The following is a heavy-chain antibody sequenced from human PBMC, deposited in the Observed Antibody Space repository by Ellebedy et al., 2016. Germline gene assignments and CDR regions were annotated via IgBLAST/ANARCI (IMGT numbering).Heavy chain of an antibody. J-gene: IGHJ4*02. Sequence: GGSLRLSCAASGFTVSSNYMSWVRQAPGKGLEWISVIYSGENTYYADSVKGRFIISRDNSKNTLYLQMNSLRAEDTAVYYCARSNWPYYFDYWGQGTLVTVSS. CDR1: GFTVSSNY. V-gene: IGHV3-66*01. CDR2: IYSGENT. D-gene: IGHD7-27*01. CDR3: ARSNWPYYFDY.